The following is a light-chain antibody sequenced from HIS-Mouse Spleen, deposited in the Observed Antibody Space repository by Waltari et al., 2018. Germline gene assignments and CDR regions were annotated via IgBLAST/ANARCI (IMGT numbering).Light chain of an antibody. Sequence: QSALTQPASVSGSPGQSITISCPGTSSDGGGYNYVPWYQQHPGKAPKLMIYEVSNRPSGVSNRFSGSKSGNTASLTISGLQAEDEADYYCSSYTSSSTLYVFGTGTKVTVL. CDR1: SSDGGGYNY. CDR2: EVS. CDR3: SSYTSSSTLYV. V-gene: IGLV2-14*01. J-gene: IGLJ1*01.